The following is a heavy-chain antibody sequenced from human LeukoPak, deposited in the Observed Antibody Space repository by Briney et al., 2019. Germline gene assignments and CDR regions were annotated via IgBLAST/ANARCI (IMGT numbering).Heavy chain of an antibody. Sequence: VASVKVSCKVSGYTLTELSMHWVRQAPGKGLGWMGGFDPEDGETIYAQKFQGRVTMTEDTSTDTAYMELSSLRSEDTAVYYCASSRRNSNHGNWFDPWGQGTLVTVSS. V-gene: IGHV1-24*01. J-gene: IGHJ5*02. CDR3: ASSRRNSNHGNWFDP. CDR2: FDPEDGET. D-gene: IGHD4-11*01. CDR1: GYTLTELS.